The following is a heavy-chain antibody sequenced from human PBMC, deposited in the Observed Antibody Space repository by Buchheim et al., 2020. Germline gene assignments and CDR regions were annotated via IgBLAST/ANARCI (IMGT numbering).Heavy chain of an antibody. CDR2: INAGNDNT. Sequence: QVQLVQSGAEVKKPGASVKVSCKASGYTFTSYAMHWVRQAPGQRLEWMGWINAGNDNTKYSQKFQGRVTITRDTSASTAYMELSSLRSEDTAVYYCARDLFITMVRGVSSPYYFDYWGQGTL. CDR3: ARDLFITMVRGVSSPYYFDY. D-gene: IGHD3-10*01. CDR1: GYTFTSYA. V-gene: IGHV1-3*01. J-gene: IGHJ4*02.